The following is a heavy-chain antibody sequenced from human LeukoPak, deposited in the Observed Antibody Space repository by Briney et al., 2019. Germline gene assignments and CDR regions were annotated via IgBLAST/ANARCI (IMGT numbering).Heavy chain of an antibody. CDR1: GYTFTGYY. J-gene: IGHJ6*02. D-gene: IGHD5-12*01. V-gene: IGHV1-18*04. CDR3: ARFGDSPPADYYGMDV. CDR2: ISAYNGNT. Sequence: ASVKVSCKASGYTFTGYYMHWVRQAPGQGLEWMGWISAYNGNTNYAQKLQGRVTMTTDTSTSTAYMELRSLRSDDTAVYYCARFGDSPPADYYGMDVWGQGTTVTVSS.